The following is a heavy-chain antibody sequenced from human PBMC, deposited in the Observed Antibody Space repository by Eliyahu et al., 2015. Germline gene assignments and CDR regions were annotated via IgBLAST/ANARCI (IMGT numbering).Heavy chain of an antibody. CDR3: ARVISHDFWSGYSFGPREKNWFDP. D-gene: IGHD3-3*01. V-gene: IGHV3-21*01. Sequence: EVQLVESGGGLVKPGGSLRLSCAASGFXFSXYSXTWVRXAPGKGLEWVSSISSSSSYIYYADSVKGRFTISRDNAKNSLYLQMNSLRAEDTAVYYCARVISHDFWSGYSFGPREKNWFDPWGQGTLVTVSS. J-gene: IGHJ5*02. CDR2: ISSSSSYI. CDR1: GFXFSXYS.